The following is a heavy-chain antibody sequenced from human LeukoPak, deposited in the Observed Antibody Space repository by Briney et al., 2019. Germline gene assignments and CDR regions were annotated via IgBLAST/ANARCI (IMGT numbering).Heavy chain of an antibody. J-gene: IGHJ4*02. CDR1: GFTFSDYY. Sequence: GGSLRLSCAASGFTFSDYYMSWIRQAPGKGLEWVANIKQDGSEKYYVDSVKGRFTISRDNAKNSLYLQMNSLRAEDTAVYYCARGPRYYYDSSGYTKYWGQGTLVTVSS. CDR2: IKQDGSEK. V-gene: IGHV3-7*04. CDR3: ARGPRYYYDSSGYTKY. D-gene: IGHD3-22*01.